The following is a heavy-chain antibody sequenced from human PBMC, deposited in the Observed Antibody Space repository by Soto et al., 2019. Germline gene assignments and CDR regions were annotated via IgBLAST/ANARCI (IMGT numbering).Heavy chain of an antibody. CDR2: INSDGSST. D-gene: IGHD3-22*01. CDR1: GFTFSSYW. J-gene: IGHJ4*02. Sequence: GGALRLSCAASGFTFSSYWMHWVRQAPGKGLVWVSRINSDGSSTSYADSVKGRFTISRDNAKNTGDLQMNRLRAEATAVYYCARDSNRITYWYDSSGYSLHDSWGQGTLVTVSS. CDR3: ARDSNRITYWYDSSGYSLHDS. V-gene: IGHV3-74*01.